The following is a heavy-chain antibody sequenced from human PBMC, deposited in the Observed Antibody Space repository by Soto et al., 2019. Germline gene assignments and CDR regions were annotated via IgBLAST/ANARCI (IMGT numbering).Heavy chain of an antibody. CDR2: INAGNGKT. J-gene: IGHJ4*02. Sequence: ASVKVTCKAPGYAFTDCASHSVRQAPGQRLEWMGWINAGNGKTKYSQRFQDRVTITRDTSASTAYMELSSLRSEDTAVYYCARVYSSNWGYYFDYWGQGALVTVS. V-gene: IGHV1-3*01. D-gene: IGHD6-13*01. CDR3: ARVYSSNWGYYFDY. CDR1: GYAFTDCA.